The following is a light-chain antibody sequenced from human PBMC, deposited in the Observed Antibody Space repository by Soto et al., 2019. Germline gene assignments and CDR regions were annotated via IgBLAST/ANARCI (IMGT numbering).Light chain of an antibody. Sequence: DIQMTQSPSSLSASVGDRVTITCRASQAIRNDLGWYQQKPGKAPKRLIYAASSLDSEVPLRFSGSGSWTEFALTISSLQPEACATYYGLQHNTYPWTFGQGTKVESK. CDR2: AAS. V-gene: IGKV1-17*01. CDR3: LQHNTYPWT. J-gene: IGKJ1*01. CDR1: QAIRND.